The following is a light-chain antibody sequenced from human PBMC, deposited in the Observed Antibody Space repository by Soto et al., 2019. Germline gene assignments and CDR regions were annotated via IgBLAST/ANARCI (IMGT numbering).Light chain of an antibody. CDR1: SSDVGGYNY. Sequence: QSLLTQPASVSLSPGQSITISCTGTSSDVGGYNYVSWYQQHPGKAPKLMIYEVSNRPSGVSNRFSGSKSGNTASLTISGLQAEDEADYYCSSYTSGSALYVFGTGTKVTVL. J-gene: IGLJ1*01. CDR2: EVS. CDR3: SSYTSGSALYV. V-gene: IGLV2-14*01.